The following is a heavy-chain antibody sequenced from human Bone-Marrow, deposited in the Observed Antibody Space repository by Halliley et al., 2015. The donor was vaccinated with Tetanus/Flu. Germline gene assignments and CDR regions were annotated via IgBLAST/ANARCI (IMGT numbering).Heavy chain of an antibody. J-gene: IGHJ4*02. Sequence: YISTSDSTIYYADSLKGRFTISRDNAKNSLYLQMNSLRAEDTAVYYCARNENSYGSRYYFVYWGQGTLVTVS. CDR2: ISTSDSTI. D-gene: IGHD5-18*01. CDR3: ARNENSYGSRYYFVY. V-gene: IGHV3-48*03.